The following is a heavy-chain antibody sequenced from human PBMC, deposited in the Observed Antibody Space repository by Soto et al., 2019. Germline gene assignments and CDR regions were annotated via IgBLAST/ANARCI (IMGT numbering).Heavy chain of an antibody. CDR2: ISGSGVRT. CDR1: GFTFSSYA. V-gene: IGHV3-23*01. J-gene: IGHJ5*02. D-gene: IGHD5-18*01. Sequence: EVQLLESGGGLVQPGGSLRLSCAASGFTFSSYAMSWVRQAPGKGLEWVSAISGSGVRTYYADSVKGRFTISRDNSKNTLYLQMNSLRADDTAVYYCAKVMVKNWFDPWGQGTLVTVSS. CDR3: AKVMVKNWFDP.